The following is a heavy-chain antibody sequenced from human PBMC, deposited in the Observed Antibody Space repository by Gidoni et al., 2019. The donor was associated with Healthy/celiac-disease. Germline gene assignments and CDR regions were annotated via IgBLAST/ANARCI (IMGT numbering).Heavy chain of an antibody. CDR1: GFTLSIYA. D-gene: IGHD3-3*01. V-gene: IGHV3-23*01. J-gene: IGHJ4*02. CDR2: ISGSGNT. Sequence: EVQLLESGGGLVQPGGSLSLSCASSGFTLSIYAITWVRQAPGKGLELVSAISGSGNTYYADSVKGRFTISRDNSKNTLFLQMNSLRAEDTAVYYCAKGRGSGYYNFDSWGQGTLVTVSS. CDR3: AKGRGSGYYNFDS.